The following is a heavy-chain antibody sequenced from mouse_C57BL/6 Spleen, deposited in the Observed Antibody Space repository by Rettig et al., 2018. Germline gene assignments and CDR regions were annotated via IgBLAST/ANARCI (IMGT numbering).Heavy chain of an antibody. Sequence: QVQLQQPGAELVKPGASVKLSCKASGYTFTSYWMQWVKQRPGQGLEWIGEIDPSDSYTNYNQKFKGKATLTVDTSSSTAYMQLGSLTSEDSAVYYCARHYDYWYFDVWGTGTTVTVSS. D-gene: IGHD2-4*01. CDR2: IDPSDSYT. CDR1: GYTFTSYW. V-gene: IGHV1-50*01. CDR3: ARHYDYWYFDV. J-gene: IGHJ1*03.